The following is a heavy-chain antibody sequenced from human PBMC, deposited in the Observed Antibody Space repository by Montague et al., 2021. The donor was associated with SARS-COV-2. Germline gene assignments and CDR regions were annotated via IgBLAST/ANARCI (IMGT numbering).Heavy chain of an antibody. D-gene: IGHD3-10*01. Sequence: ETLSLTCAVYSGSFSDYYWTWVRQAPGRGLEWVAGISGGVGNTYYADSVKGRFTISRDNSKKALYLQLNTLRPEDTAVYYCAKGMDRMVQGIIIWKNGDYFDYWGQGTLVAVSS. CDR2: ISGGVGNT. V-gene: IGHV3-23*01. J-gene: IGHJ4*02. CDR3: AKGMDRMVQGIIIWKNGDYFDY. CDR1: SGSFSDYY.